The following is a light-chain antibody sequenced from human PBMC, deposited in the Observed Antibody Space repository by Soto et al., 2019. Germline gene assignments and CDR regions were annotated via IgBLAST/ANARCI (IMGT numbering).Light chain of an antibody. CDR1: RSVRSNS. CDR3: QQYDTSPLT. V-gene: IGKV3-20*01. J-gene: IGKJ4*01. CDR2: GAS. Sequence: EILLTQSPGTLSLSPGERATLSCGASRSVRSNSLAWYQRKPGQAPRLLIYGASSRATGVPDRFSGSGSGTDFTLTISRLEPEDFAVYHCQQYDTSPLTFGGGTKVDIK.